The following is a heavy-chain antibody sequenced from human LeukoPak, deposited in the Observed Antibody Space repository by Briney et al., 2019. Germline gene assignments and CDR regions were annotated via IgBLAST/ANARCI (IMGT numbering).Heavy chain of an antibody. Sequence: RASVKVSCKASGYTFTAYYMYWVRQAPGQGLEWMGWINPNSGGTNYAQKFQGRVTMTRDTSISTAYMELSRLRSDDTAVYYCARDYQISVRGVMGYWGQGTLVTVSS. CDR2: INPNSGGT. CDR1: GYTFTAYY. CDR3: ARDYQISVRGVMGY. J-gene: IGHJ4*02. V-gene: IGHV1-2*02. D-gene: IGHD3-10*01.